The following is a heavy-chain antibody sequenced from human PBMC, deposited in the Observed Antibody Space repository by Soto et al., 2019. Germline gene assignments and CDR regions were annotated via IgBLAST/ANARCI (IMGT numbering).Heavy chain of an antibody. CDR1: GGSISSYY. Sequence: SETLSLTCTVSGGSISSYYWSWIRQPPGKGLEWIGYTYYSGSTNYNPSLKSRATISVDPSKNQFSLKLSSVTAADTAVYYCARVAYYDFWSGEDKNWFDPWGQGTLVTVSS. J-gene: IGHJ5*02. CDR2: TYYSGST. CDR3: ARVAYYDFWSGEDKNWFDP. D-gene: IGHD3-3*01. V-gene: IGHV4-59*01.